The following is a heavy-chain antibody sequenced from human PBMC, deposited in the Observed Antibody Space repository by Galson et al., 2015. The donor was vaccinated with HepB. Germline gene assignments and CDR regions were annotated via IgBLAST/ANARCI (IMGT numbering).Heavy chain of an antibody. CDR2: IYTSGST. Sequence: TLSLTCTVSGGSISSGSYYWSWIRQPAGKGLEWIGRIYTSGSTNYNPSLKSRVTMSVDTSKNQFSLKLSSVTAADTAVYYCARDSGSGYSSGWYGVWEDAFDIWGQGTMVTVSS. V-gene: IGHV4-61*02. J-gene: IGHJ3*02. D-gene: IGHD6-19*01. CDR1: GGSISSGSYY. CDR3: ARDSGSGYSSGWYGVWEDAFDI.